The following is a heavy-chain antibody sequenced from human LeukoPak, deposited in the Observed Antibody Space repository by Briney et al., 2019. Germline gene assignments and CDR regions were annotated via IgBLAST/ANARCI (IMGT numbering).Heavy chain of an antibody. D-gene: IGHD6-6*01. Sequence: PSETLSLTCAVYGGSFSGYYWSWIRQPPGKGLEWIGEINHRGSTNYNPSLKSRVTVSLDTSKNQFSLKLSSVTAADTAVYYCARDISAARTYYFDYWGQGTLVTVSS. CDR3: ARDISAARTYYFDY. CDR1: GGSFSGYY. CDR2: INHRGST. J-gene: IGHJ4*02. V-gene: IGHV4-34*01.